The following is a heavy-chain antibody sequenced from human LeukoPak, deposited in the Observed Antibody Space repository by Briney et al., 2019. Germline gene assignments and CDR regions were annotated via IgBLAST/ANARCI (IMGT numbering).Heavy chain of an antibody. CDR3: ARDPCFDWLCPFDY. D-gene: IGHD3-9*01. CDR1: GGSISSYY. J-gene: IGHJ4*02. CDR2: IYYSGST. V-gene: IGHV4-59*01. Sequence: SETLSLTCTVSGGSISSYYWSWIRQPPGKGLEWIGYIYYSGSTNYNPSLKSRVTISVDTSKNQFSLKLSSVTAADTAVYYCARDPCFDWLCPFDYWGQGTLVTVSS.